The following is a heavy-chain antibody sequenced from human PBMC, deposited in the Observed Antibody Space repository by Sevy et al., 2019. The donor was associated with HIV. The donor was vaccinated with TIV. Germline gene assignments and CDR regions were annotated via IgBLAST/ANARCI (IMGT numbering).Heavy chain of an antibody. J-gene: IGHJ5*02. CDR3: TRGDEGTVFQNWFDP. CDR2: ISYDGRNK. D-gene: IGHD4-17*01. Sequence: GESLKISCAASGFTFSSYAMFWVRQAPGKGLEWVAVISYDGRNKFYADSVKGRFTISRDNYKNTLYLQMNSLIAEDTAVYYCTRGDEGTVFQNWFDPWGQGTLVTVSS. V-gene: IGHV3-30*04. CDR1: GFTFSSYA.